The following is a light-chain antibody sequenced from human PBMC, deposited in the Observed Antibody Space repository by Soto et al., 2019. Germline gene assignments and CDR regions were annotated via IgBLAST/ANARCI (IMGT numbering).Light chain of an antibody. CDR3: MQNTQLPPT. CDR1: QSLLHITGETF. CDR2: EVS. Sequence: DVVITQTPLSLSVAPGQPASISCKSSQSLLHITGETFLFWYLQKPGQSPQLLIYEVSTRVSGVPDRFSGSGSGTDFTLEISRVETDDVGIYYCMQNTQLPPTFGQGTRLEIK. V-gene: IGKV2D-29*02. J-gene: IGKJ5*01.